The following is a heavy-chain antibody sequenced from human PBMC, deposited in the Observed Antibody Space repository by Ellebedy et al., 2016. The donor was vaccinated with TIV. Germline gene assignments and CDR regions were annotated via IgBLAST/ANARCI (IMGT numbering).Heavy chain of an antibody. CDR1: GFMFWRRW. J-gene: IGHJ3*01. CDR2: IADDGREA. Sequence: GESLKISCAASGFMFWRRWMSWVRQAPGKGLEWVANIADDGREANYVDSVRGRFTISRDNAKNLLSLHMNTLRAEDTAVYYCASGLTGDYGAFDVWGPGTMVTVSS. D-gene: IGHD4-17*01. CDR3: ASGLTGDYGAFDV. V-gene: IGHV3-7*03.